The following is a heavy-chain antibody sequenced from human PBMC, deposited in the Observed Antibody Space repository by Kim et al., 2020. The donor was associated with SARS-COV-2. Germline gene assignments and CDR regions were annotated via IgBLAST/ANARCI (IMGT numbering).Heavy chain of an antibody. CDR1: GFTFDDYA. V-gene: IGHV3-9*01. CDR3: AKDGVDMKAYYYYYGMDV. Sequence: SLRLSCAASGFTFDDYAMHWVRQAPGKGLEWVSGISWNSGSIGYADSVKGRFTISRDNAKNSLYLQMNSLRAEDTALYYCAKDGVDMKAYYYYYGMDVWGQGTTVTVSS. D-gene: IGHD2-15*01. CDR2: ISWNSGSI. J-gene: IGHJ6*02.